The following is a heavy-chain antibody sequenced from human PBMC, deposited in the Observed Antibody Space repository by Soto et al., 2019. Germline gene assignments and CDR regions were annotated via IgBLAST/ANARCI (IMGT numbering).Heavy chain of an antibody. CDR3: AKDRTAVAGTGTPRFDP. V-gene: IGHV3-30*18. CDR2: ISYDGSNK. CDR1: GFTFSSYG. J-gene: IGHJ5*02. D-gene: IGHD6-19*01. Sequence: PGGSLRLSCAASGFTFSSYGMHWVRQAPGKGLEWVAVISYDGSNKYYADSVKGRFTISRDNSKNTLYLQMNSLRAEDTAVYYCAKDRTAVAGTGTPRFDPWGQGTLVTVSS.